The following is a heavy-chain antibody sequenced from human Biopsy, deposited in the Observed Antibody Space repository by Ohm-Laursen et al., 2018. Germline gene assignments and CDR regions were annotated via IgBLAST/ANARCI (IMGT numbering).Heavy chain of an antibody. J-gene: IGHJ6*02. CDR1: DGSINSNDYY. Sequence: SETLSLTCTVSDGSINSNDYYWGWIRQAPGKGLEWLGSVHFSGATYYNPPLTSRATISVDTAKNQFFLKLRSATAADTAVYYCVRGVDYYDPYHYYALDVWGQGTTVTVSS. D-gene: IGHD3-22*01. CDR2: VHFSGAT. CDR3: VRGVDYYDPYHYYALDV. V-gene: IGHV4-39*01.